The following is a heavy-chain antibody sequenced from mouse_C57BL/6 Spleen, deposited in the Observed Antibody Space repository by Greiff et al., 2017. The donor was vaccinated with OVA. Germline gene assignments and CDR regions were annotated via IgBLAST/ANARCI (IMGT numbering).Heavy chain of an antibody. V-gene: IGHV1-58*01. CDR2: IYLGNGYT. D-gene: IGHD2-1*01. Sequence: VQLQQSGAELVRPGSSVKMSCKTSGYTFTSYGINWVKQRPGQGLEWIGYIYLGNGYTEYNEKFKGKATLTSDTSSSTAYMQLSSLTSEDSAIYFCARSFYSVDYYAMDYWGQGTSVTVSS. J-gene: IGHJ4*01. CDR3: ARSFYSVDYYAMDY. CDR1: GYTFTSYG.